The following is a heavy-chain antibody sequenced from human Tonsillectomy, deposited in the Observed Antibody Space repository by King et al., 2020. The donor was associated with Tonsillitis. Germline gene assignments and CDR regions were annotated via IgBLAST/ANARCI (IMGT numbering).Heavy chain of an antibody. Sequence: VQLVESGGGLVQPGGSLRLSCAASGFTVSSNYMSWVRQAPGKGLEWVSVIYSGGSTYYADSVKGRFTIYRHNSKNTLYLQMNSLRAEDTAVYYCARVPQDVSVYAEPYYFDYWGQGTLVTVSS. D-gene: IGHD5/OR15-5a*01. J-gene: IGHJ4*02. CDR3: ARVPQDVSVYAEPYYFDY. CDR1: GFTVSSNY. CDR2: IYSGGST. V-gene: IGHV3-53*04.